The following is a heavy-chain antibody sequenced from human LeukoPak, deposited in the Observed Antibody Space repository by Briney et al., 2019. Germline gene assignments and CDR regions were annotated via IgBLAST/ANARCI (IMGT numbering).Heavy chain of an antibody. CDR2: IYYSGST. D-gene: IGHD4-11*01. J-gene: IGHJ3*02. CDR3: ARPYSSYVSNDAFAI. CDR1: GGSISSYY. Sequence: SETLSLTCTVSGGSISSYYWSWIRQPPGKGLEWIGYIYYSGSTNYNPSLKSLVTISVDTSKNQFSLKLTSATAADTAVYYCARPYSSYVSNDAFAIWGQGTMVTVSS. V-gene: IGHV4-59*08.